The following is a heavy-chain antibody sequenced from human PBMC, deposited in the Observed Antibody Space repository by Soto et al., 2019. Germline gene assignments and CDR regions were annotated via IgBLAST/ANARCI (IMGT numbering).Heavy chain of an antibody. J-gene: IGHJ6*02. D-gene: IGHD6-13*01. CDR2: IIPIFGTA. V-gene: IGHV1-69*06. Sequence: SVKVSCKASGYTFTSYAMHWVRQAPGQGLEWMGGIIPIFGTANYAQKFQGRVTITADKSTSTAYMELSSLRSEDTAVYYCASGDAGYSSSWSYYYYGMDVWGQGTTVTVSS. CDR1: GYTFTSYA. CDR3: ASGDAGYSSSWSYYYYGMDV.